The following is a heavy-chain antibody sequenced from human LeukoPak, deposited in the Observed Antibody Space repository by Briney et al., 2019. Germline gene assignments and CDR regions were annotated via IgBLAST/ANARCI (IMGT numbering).Heavy chain of an antibody. Sequence: KPGGSLRLSCAASGFSFDTYAMHWVRQAPGQGLEWVALIWHDGSHKFYSNSVRGQFTISRDNSKNTVYLQMNNLRPDDTAVYYCAREIFGSGGYPDFWGQGTLVTVSS. V-gene: IGHV3-33*01. CDR1: GFSFDTYA. CDR3: AREIFGSGGYPDF. J-gene: IGHJ4*02. D-gene: IGHD3-10*01. CDR2: IWHDGSHK.